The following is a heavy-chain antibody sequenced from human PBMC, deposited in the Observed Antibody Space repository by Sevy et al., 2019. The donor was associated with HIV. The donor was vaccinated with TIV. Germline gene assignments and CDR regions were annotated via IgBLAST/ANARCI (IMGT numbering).Heavy chain of an antibody. CDR1: GYIFSDYN. D-gene: IGHD3-3*01. V-gene: IGHV1-2*05. Sequence: ASVKVSCKTTGYIFSDYNMHWVRQAPGQGLEWMALINPNSGVTIYAHNFRGRVSVTRDTSMSTAYMELSGLTSDDTVVYYCVREDINAPRTLLSFDIWGQGTMVTVSS. CDR3: VREDINAPRTLLSFDI. CDR2: INPNSGVT. J-gene: IGHJ3*02.